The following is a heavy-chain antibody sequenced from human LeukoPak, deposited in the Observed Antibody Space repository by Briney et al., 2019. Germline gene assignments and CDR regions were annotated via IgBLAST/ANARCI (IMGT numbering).Heavy chain of an antibody. CDR3: AKDPTIFGVVTPPNVWFDP. CDR2: ISYDGGNK. J-gene: IGHJ5*02. Sequence: PGGSLRLSCAASGFTFSSYGMHWVRQAPGKGLEWVAVISYDGGNKYYADSVKGRFTISRDNSKNTLYLQMNSLRAEDTAVYYCAKDPTIFGVVTPPNVWFDPWGQGTLVTVSS. CDR1: GFTFSSYG. V-gene: IGHV3-30*18. D-gene: IGHD3-3*01.